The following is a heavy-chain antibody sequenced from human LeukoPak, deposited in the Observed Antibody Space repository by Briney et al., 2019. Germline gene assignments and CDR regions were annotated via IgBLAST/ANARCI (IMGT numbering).Heavy chain of an antibody. J-gene: IGHJ4*02. CDR1: GFTFRDFA. CDR3: AKSDDNSNFHLTGYLDY. CDR2: ISRSGEIS. D-gene: IGHD3-22*01. Sequence: GGSLRLSCAASGFTFRDFAMNWVRQAPGKGLEWVSVISRSGEISYHANSVTGRFTISRDNSKSTLYLQMNSLKAEDTAVYFCAKSDDNSNFHLTGYLDYWGQGTLVSVSS. V-gene: IGHV3-23*01.